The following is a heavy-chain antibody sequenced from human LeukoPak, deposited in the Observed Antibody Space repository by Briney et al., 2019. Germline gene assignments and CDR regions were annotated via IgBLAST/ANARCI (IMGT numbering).Heavy chain of an antibody. V-gene: IGHV3-23*01. D-gene: IGHD6-13*01. CDR3: AKPVRIAAADNYCYFDY. Sequence: PGGSLRLSCAASGFTFSSYAMSWVRQAPGKGLEWVSAISGSGGSTYYADSVKGRFTISRDNSKNTLYLQMNSLRAEDTAVYYCAKPVRIAAADNYCYFDYWGQGTLVTVSS. CDR2: ISGSGGST. CDR1: GFTFSSYA. J-gene: IGHJ4*02.